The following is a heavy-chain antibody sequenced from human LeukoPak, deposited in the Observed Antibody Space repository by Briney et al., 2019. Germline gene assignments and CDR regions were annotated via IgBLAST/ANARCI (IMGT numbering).Heavy chain of an antibody. CDR3: TRDGIQLWFPNWFDP. CDR1: GFTLGDYA. J-gene: IGHJ5*02. CDR2: IRSKAYGGTT. Sequence: GRSLRLSCTASGFTLGDYAMSWFRQAPGKGLEWVGFIRSKAYGGTTEYAASVKGRFTISRDDSKSIAYLQMNSLKTEDTAVYYCTRDGIQLWFPNWFDPWGQGTLVTVSS. D-gene: IGHD5-18*01. V-gene: IGHV3-49*03.